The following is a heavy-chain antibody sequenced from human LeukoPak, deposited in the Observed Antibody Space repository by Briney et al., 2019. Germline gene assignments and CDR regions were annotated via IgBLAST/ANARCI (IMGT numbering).Heavy chain of an antibody. D-gene: IGHD3-10*01. Sequence: SETLSLTCTVSGGSISSYYRSWIRQPPGKGLEWIGYIYYSGSTNYNPSLKSRVTISVDTSKNQFSLKLSSVTAADTAVYYCARASYYYGSGYFDYWGQGTLVTVSS. CDR3: ARASYYYGSGYFDY. CDR1: GGSISSYY. V-gene: IGHV4-59*01. CDR2: IYYSGST. J-gene: IGHJ4*02.